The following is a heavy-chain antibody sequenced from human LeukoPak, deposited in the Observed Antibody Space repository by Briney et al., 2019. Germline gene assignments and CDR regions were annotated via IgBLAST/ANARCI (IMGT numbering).Heavy chain of an antibody. CDR2: INHSGST. V-gene: IGHV4-34*01. Sequence: SETLSLTRAVYGGSFSGYYWSWIRQPPGKGLEWIGEINHSGSTNYNPSLKSRVTISVDTSKNQFSLKLSSVTAADTAVYYCARNKWKRDGMDVWGKGTTVTVSS. CDR3: ARNKWKRDGMDV. D-gene: IGHD1-1*01. J-gene: IGHJ6*04. CDR1: GGSFSGYY.